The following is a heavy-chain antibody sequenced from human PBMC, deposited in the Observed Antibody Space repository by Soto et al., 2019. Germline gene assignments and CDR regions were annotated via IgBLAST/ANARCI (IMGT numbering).Heavy chain of an antibody. V-gene: IGHV4-34*01. D-gene: IGHD5-12*01. J-gene: IGHJ4*02. CDR1: GGSFSVYY. CDR3: VRHAQWIIRAY. Sequence: SETLSLTFAVYGGSFSVYYWSWIRQPPGKALEWIGEIHHSPSPHSKPSLPSPLTLFVDTPKHQLYMKLTSVKAADTAVYYCVRHAQWIIRAYWGQGSLVTVSS. CDR2: IHHSPSP.